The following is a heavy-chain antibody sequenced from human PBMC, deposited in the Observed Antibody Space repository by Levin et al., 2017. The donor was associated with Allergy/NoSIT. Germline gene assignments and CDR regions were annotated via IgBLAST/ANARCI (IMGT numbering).Heavy chain of an antibody. J-gene: IGHJ6*03. D-gene: IGHD3-3*01. CDR2: IIPIFGTA. CDR3: ARAGITIFGVVSNEHYYYYMDV. V-gene: IGHV1-69*13. Sequence: SVKVSCKASGGTFSSYAISWVRQAPGQGLEWMGGIIPIFGTANYAQKFQGRVTITADESTSTAYMELSSLRSEDTAVYYCARAGITIFGVVSNEHYYYYMDVWGKGTTVTVSS. CDR1: GGTFSSYA.